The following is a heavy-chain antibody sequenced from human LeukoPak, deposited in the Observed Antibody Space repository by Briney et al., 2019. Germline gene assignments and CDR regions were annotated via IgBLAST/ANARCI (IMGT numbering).Heavy chain of an antibody. CDR1: GNYW. CDR2: INGDGSWT. V-gene: IGHV3-74*01. D-gene: IGHD2-2*01. Sequence: GGSLRLSCAASGNYWMHWVRQAPGKGLVWVSHINGDGSWTTYADSVKGRFTISKDNAKNTVYLQMNNLRAEDTAVYYCVSFYETYWGRGTLVTVSS. J-gene: IGHJ4*02. CDR3: VSFYETY.